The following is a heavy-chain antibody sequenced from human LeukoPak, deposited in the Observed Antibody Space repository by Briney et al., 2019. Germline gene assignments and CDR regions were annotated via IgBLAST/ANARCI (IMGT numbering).Heavy chain of an antibody. V-gene: IGHV1-18*01. Sequence: ASVKVSCKASGYTFTSYGISWVRQAPGQGLEWMGWISAYNGNTNYAQKLQGRVTMTTDTSTSTAYMELRSLRSDDTAVYYCARLADRYCSGGSCYPYYWGQRTLVTVSS. J-gene: IGHJ4*02. D-gene: IGHD2-15*01. CDR1: GYTFTSYG. CDR2: ISAYNGNT. CDR3: ARLADRYCSGGSCYPYY.